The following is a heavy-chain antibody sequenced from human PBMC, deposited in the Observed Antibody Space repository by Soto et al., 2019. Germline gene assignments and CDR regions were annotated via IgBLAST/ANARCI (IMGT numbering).Heavy chain of an antibody. D-gene: IGHD3-3*01. J-gene: IGHJ5*02. Sequence: SETLSLTCTVSGGSVSSGSYYWSWIRQPPGKGLEWIGYIYYSGSTNYNPSLKSRVTISVDTSKNQFSLKLSSVTAADTAVYYCARAGRFLEWTNWFDPWGQGTLVTVSS. CDR2: IYYSGST. V-gene: IGHV4-61*01. CDR1: GGSVSSGSYY. CDR3: ARAGRFLEWTNWFDP.